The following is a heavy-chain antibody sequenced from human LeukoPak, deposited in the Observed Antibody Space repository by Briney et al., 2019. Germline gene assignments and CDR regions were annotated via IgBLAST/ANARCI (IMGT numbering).Heavy chain of an antibody. CDR1: GYTFTGYY. CDR2: INPNSGGT. D-gene: IGHD2-2*01. Sequence: ASVKVSCKASGYTFTGYYMHWVRQAPGQGLEWMGWINPNSGGTNYAQKFQGRVTMTRDTPISTAYMELSRLRSDDTAVYYCARDSTSQDSLASDYWGQGTLVTVSS. V-gene: IGHV1-2*02. CDR3: ARDSTSQDSLASDY. J-gene: IGHJ4*02.